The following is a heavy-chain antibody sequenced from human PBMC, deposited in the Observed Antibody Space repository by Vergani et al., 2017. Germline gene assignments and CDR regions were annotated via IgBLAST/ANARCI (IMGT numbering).Heavy chain of an antibody. CDR2: IIPIFGTA. D-gene: IGHD1-26*01. Sequence: QVQLVQSGAEVKKPGSSVKVSCKASGGTFSSYAISWVRQAPGQGLEWMGGIIPIFGTANYAQKFQGRVTMTEDTSTDTAYMELSSLRSEDTAVYYCATDLPLVGATPRCAFDIWGQGTMVTVSS. CDR3: ATDLPLVGATPRCAFDI. V-gene: IGHV1-69*06. CDR1: GGTFSSYA. J-gene: IGHJ3*02.